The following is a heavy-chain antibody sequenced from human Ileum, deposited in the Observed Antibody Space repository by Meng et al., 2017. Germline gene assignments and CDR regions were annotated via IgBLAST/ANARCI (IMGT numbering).Heavy chain of an antibody. CDR2: MSPSGTT. Sequence: LSPHSVVSGVSISGCPWSSARRQPSGQGREWIGEMSPSGTTNYNPSLKRRVTISIDTSKNQLSLKLSSVTAADTAVYYCARHIAVSGTRGFDSWGQGTLVTVSS. D-gene: IGHD6-19*01. CDR3: ARHIAVSGTRGFDS. J-gene: IGHJ4*02. CDR1: GVSISGCPW. V-gene: IGHV4-4*02.